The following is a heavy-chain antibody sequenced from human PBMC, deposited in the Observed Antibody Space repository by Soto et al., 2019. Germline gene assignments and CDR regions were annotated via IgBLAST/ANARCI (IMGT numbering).Heavy chain of an antibody. CDR1: GFTFSYHG. J-gene: IGHJ3*02. CDR2: ISYDGHK. V-gene: IGHV3-30*18. CDR3: AKGLLAIVGTTLPRDAFNI. D-gene: IGHD1-26*01. Sequence: QVQLVESGGGVVQPGRSLRLSCAVSGFTFSYHGMHWVRQAPGKGLEWVTLISYDGHKYYADSVKGRFTISRDNSKNAVYLEMNSLRPEDTAVYYCAKGLLAIVGTTLPRDAFNIWGQGTMVTVSS.